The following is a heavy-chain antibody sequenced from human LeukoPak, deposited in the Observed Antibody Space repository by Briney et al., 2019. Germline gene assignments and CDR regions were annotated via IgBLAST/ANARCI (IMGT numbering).Heavy chain of an antibody. CDR1: GYTFTSYG. J-gene: IGHJ4*02. CDR3: ARDPSGSSSGYYLH. CDR2: ISAYNGNT. V-gene: IGHV1-18*01. Sequence: ASVKVSCKASGYTFTSYGISWVRQAPGQGLEWMGWISAYNGNTNYAQKLQGRVTMTTDTSTSTAYMELRSLRSDDTAVYYCARDPSGSSSGYYLHWGQGTLVTVSS. D-gene: IGHD3-22*01.